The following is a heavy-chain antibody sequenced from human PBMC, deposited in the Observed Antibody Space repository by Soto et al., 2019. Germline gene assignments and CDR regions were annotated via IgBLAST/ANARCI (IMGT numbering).Heavy chain of an antibody. CDR1: GFTFSSCT. CDR2: ISPSSGHI. Sequence: EVHLVESGGGLVKPGGSLRLSCAVSGFTFSSCTMNWVRQASGKGLEWVSSISPSSGHIYYADSVKGRFTISRDNAKNSRFLQMKSLRGEDTVVYYCSGCSGGACHKNYGMDVWGQGTTVTVSS. J-gene: IGHJ6*02. CDR3: SGCSGGACHKNYGMDV. D-gene: IGHD2-15*01. V-gene: IGHV3-21*06.